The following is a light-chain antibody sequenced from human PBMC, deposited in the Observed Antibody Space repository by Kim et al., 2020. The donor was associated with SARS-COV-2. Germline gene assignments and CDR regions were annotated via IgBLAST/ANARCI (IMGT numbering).Light chain of an antibody. V-gene: IGKV3-20*01. Sequence: EIVLTQSPGTLSLSPGERATLSCRASQSVSSNYLAWYQQKPGQAPRLLIYGASSRATGIPDRFSGSGSGTDFTLTISRLEPEDFAVYYCQQYSSSPPPFGQGTRLEIK. CDR2: GAS. CDR3: QQYSSSPPP. CDR1: QSVSSNY. J-gene: IGKJ5*01.